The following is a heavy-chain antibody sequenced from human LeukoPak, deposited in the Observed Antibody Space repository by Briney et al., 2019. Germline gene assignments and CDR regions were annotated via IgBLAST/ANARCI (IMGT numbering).Heavy chain of an antibody. CDR1: GGSFSGYY. CDR3: AGPNLGGSGSYFGAFGI. D-gene: IGHD3-10*01. J-gene: IGHJ3*02. Sequence: SSETLSLTCAVYGGSFSGYYWSWIRQPPGKGLEWIGEINHSGSTNYNPSLKSRVTISVDTSKNQFSLKLSSVTAADTAVYYCAGPNLGGSGSYFGAFGIWGQGTMVTVSS. CDR2: INHSGST. V-gene: IGHV4-34*01.